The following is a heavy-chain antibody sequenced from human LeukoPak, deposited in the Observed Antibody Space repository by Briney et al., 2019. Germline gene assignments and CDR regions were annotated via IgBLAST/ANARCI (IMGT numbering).Heavy chain of an antibody. D-gene: IGHD3-3*01. CDR1: GGSISSSNW. J-gene: IGHJ3*02. V-gene: IGHV4-4*02. CDR3: ARTTYYDFWSGYSGAFDI. Sequence: SGTLSLTCAVSGGSISSSNWWSWVRQPPGKGLEWIGEIYHSGSTNYNPSLKSRVTISVDKSKNQFSLKLSSVTAADTAVYYCARTTYYDFWSGYSGAFDIWGQGTMVTVSS. CDR2: IYHSGST.